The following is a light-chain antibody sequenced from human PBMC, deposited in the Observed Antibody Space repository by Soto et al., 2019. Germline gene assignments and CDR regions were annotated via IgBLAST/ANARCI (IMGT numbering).Light chain of an antibody. CDR1: SSDVGGYNY. Sequence: QSALTQPASVSGSPGQSITISCTGTSSDVGGYNYVSWYQHHPGKAPKLMIFDVSNRPSRVSNRFSGSKSGNTASLTISGLQAEDEADYYCSSYTARSTYVFGTGTKVTVL. CDR2: DVS. CDR3: SSYTARSTYV. V-gene: IGLV2-14*03. J-gene: IGLJ1*01.